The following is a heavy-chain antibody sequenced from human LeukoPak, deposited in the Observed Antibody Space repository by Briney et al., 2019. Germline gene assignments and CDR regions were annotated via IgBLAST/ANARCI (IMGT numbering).Heavy chain of an antibody. CDR3: ARDKWERDAFDI. V-gene: IGHV3-23*01. CDR1: GFTFSSYA. J-gene: IGHJ3*02. CDR2: ISGSGGST. Sequence: GGSLRLSCAASGFTFSSYAMSWVRQAPGKGLEWVSAISGSGGSTYYADSVKGRFTISRDNSKNTLYLQMNNLRADDTAVYYCARDKWERDAFDIWGQGTMVTVSS. D-gene: IGHD1-26*01.